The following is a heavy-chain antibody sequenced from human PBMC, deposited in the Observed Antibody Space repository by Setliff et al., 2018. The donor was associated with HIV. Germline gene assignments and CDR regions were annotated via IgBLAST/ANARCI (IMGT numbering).Heavy chain of an antibody. CDR2: ISVYNDNT. D-gene: IGHD3-16*02. V-gene: IGHV1-18*01. J-gene: IGHJ4*02. Sequence: ASVKVSCKASGYTFSTYGISWVRQAPGQGLEWMGWISVYNDNTNYAQKFQGRVTMTTDTSTNTAYMELRSLRSDDTAVYHCARDYNIWGSNRPSHFDYWGQGTLVTVSS. CDR1: GYTFSTYG. CDR3: ARDYNIWGSNRPSHFDY.